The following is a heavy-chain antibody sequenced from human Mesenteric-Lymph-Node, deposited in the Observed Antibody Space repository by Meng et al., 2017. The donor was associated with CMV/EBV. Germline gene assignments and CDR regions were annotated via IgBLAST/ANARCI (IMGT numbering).Heavy chain of an antibody. CDR3: ARGGLGIYYFDY. CDR2: ISYDGTNK. V-gene: IGHV3-30-3*01. D-gene: IGHD7-27*01. Sequence: GGSLRLSCAASGFTFSTYAMHWVRQAPGKGLEWVAVISYDGTNKYYADSVKARFTISRDNSRTTMYLQMNSLRAEDTAVYYCARGGLGIYYFDYWGQGTLVTVSS. CDR1: GFTFSTYA. J-gene: IGHJ4*02.